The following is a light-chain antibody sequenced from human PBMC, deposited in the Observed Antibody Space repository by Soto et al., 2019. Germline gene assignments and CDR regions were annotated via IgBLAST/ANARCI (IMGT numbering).Light chain of an antibody. V-gene: IGKV3-15*01. CDR3: HQYNNFWT. Sequence: EIVMTQSPATLSVSPGERVTLSCRASQSVSSRLAWYHQKPGQSPRLLIYGAPTRATGIPARFSGSGSGTEFTLTISSLQSEDFGLYYCHQYNNFWTFGQGTKVEIK. CDR1: QSVSSR. CDR2: GAP. J-gene: IGKJ1*01.